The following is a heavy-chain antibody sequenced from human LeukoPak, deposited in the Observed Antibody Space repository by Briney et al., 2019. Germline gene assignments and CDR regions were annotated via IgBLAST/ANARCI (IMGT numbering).Heavy chain of an antibody. Sequence: PGGSLRLSCAASGFTFNDYGMSWVRQGPGKGLEWVPGINWNGGTTGYSDSVRGRFTISRDNAKNSLYLQMNSLRAEDTALYYCARDKHYYDSSNYVWGQGTLVTVSS. J-gene: IGHJ4*02. CDR2: INWNGGTT. CDR3: ARDKHYYDSSNYV. CDR1: GFTFNDYG. D-gene: IGHD3-22*01. V-gene: IGHV3-20*04.